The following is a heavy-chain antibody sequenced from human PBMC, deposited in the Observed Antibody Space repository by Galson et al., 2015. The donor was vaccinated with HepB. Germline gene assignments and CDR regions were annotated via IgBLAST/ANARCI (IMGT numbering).Heavy chain of an antibody. D-gene: IGHD3-10*01. CDR1: GGTFSSYA. CDR3: ASSPAVPYPYWYFDL. Sequence: SVKVSCKASGGTFSSYAISWVRQAPGQGLEWMGGIIPIFGTANYAQKFQGRVTITADKSTSTAYMELSSLRSEDTAVYYCASSPAVPYPYWYFDLWGRGTLVTVSS. J-gene: IGHJ2*01. CDR2: IIPIFGTA. V-gene: IGHV1-69*06.